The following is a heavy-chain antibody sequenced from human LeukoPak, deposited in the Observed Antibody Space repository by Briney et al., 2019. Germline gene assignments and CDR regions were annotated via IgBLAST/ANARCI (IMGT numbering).Heavy chain of an antibody. CDR3: ARVPRDFWSGYYLDY. CDR1: GYTFTSYD. CDR2: MTPNSGNT. V-gene: IGHV1-8*02. J-gene: IGHJ4*02. D-gene: IGHD3-3*01. Sequence: ASVKVSCKASGYTFTSYDINWVRQATGQGLEWMGWMTPNSGNTGYAQKFRGRVTITRNTSISTAYMELSSLRSEDTAVYYCARVPRDFWSGYYLDYWGQGTLVTVSS.